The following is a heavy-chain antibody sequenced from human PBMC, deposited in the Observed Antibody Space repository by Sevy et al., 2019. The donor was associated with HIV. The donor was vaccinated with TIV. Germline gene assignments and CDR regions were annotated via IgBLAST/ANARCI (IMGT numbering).Heavy chain of an antibody. Sequence: GGSLRLSCAASGFTFSSYNMNWVRQAPGKGLEWVSSISSSSTYIYYADSVQGRFTISRDNAKNSLFLQMNSLGAEDTAVYHCARDFGPGIAAAPDLWGRGTLVTVSS. V-gene: IGHV3-21*01. J-gene: IGHJ2*01. CDR1: GFTFSSYN. D-gene: IGHD6-13*01. CDR3: ARDFGPGIAAAPDL. CDR2: ISSSSTYI.